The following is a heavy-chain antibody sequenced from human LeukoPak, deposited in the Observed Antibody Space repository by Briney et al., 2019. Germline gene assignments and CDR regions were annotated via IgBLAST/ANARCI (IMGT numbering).Heavy chain of an antibody. J-gene: IGHJ4*02. CDR1: GGSISINDYF. CDR3: ARAGGFGETPFDY. Sequence: SETLSLTCAVSGGSISINDYFWAWIRQSPGKGLEWIGSVSYRGDTYYNPSLQSRVTISVDTPKNQFSLRLNSVTAADTAVYYCARAGGFGETPFDYWGQGTLVTVSS. D-gene: IGHD3-10*01. CDR2: VSYRGDT. V-gene: IGHV4-39*07.